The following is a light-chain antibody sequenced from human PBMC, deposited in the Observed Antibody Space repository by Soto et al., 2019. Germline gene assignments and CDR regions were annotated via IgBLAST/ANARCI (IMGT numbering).Light chain of an antibody. V-gene: IGKV3-15*01. CDR1: QSISVN. J-gene: IGKJ3*01. CDR3: QQYNDWPFT. Sequence: EIEMTQSPGTLSVSPGERATLSCRASQSISVNLAWYQQKPGQAPRLLIYGASTRATGIPARFSGSESGTEFTLTISSLQSEDFAVYYCQQYNDWPFTFGPGTKVDIK. CDR2: GAS.